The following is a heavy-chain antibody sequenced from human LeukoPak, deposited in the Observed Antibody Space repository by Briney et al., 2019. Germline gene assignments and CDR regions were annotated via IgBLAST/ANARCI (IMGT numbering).Heavy chain of an antibody. CDR3: AREEDSSGSFDY. D-gene: IGHD6-19*01. CDR2: ISYDGSNK. J-gene: IGHJ4*02. CDR1: GFTFSRYA. Sequence: GGSLRLSCATSGFTFSRYAMRWVRQAPGKGLEWVAVISYDGSNKYYADSVKGRFTISRDNSKNTLYLQMNSLRAEDTAVYYCAREEDSSGSFDYWGQGTLVTVSS. V-gene: IGHV3-30-3*01.